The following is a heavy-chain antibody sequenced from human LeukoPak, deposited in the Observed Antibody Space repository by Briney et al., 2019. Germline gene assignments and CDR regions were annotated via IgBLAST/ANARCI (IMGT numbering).Heavy chain of an antibody. CDR2: ISAYNGNT. D-gene: IGHD3-22*01. V-gene: IGHV1-18*01. CDR1: GYTFTSYG. CDR3: ARDFVQYYYDSSGYTFDY. Sequence: ASVKVSCKASGYTFTSYGISWVRQAPGQGLEWMGWISAYNGNTNYAQKLQGRVTMTTDTSTSTAYMELRSLRSDDTAVCYCARDFVQYYYDSSGYTFDYWGQGTLVTVSS. J-gene: IGHJ4*02.